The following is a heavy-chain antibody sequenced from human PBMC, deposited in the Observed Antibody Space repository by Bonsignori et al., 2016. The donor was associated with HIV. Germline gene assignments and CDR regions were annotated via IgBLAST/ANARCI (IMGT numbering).Heavy chain of an antibody. J-gene: IGHJ4*02. CDR2: ISSSSSYI. V-gene: IGHV3-21*01. CDR3: ARSGLIERYQLLLYDY. D-gene: IGHD2-2*01. Sequence: WIRQPPGKGLEWVSSISSSSSYIYYADSVKGRFTISRDNAKNSLYLQMNSLRAEDTAVYYCARSGLIERYQLLLYDYWGQGTLVTVSS.